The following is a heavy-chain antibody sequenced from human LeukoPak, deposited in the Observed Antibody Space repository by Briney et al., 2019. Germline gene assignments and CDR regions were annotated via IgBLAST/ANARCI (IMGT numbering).Heavy chain of an antibody. CDR2: ISWNSGSI. Sequence: PGGSLRLSCAASGFTFDDYAMHWVRQAPGKGLEWVSGISWNSGSIGYADSVKGRFTISRDNAKNSLYLQMNSLRAEDTALYYCAKDIRSTSFYDMDVWGQGTTVTVSS. CDR3: AKDIRSTSFYDMDV. D-gene: IGHD2-2*01. V-gene: IGHV3-9*01. J-gene: IGHJ6*02. CDR1: GFTFDDYA.